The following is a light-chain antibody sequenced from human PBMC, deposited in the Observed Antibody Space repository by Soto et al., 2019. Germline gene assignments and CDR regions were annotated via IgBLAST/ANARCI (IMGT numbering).Light chain of an antibody. CDR3: HQLKSYPGT. Sequence: DIQLTQSPSFLSASVGDRVTITCRASQGISSYLAWYQQKPGKAPKLLIYAASTLQSGVPSRFSGSGSGTEFTPTFSGLKPENFAPYYGHQLKSYPGTFGQGPKGEIK. CDR2: AAS. J-gene: IGKJ1*01. V-gene: IGKV1-9*01. CDR1: QGISSY.